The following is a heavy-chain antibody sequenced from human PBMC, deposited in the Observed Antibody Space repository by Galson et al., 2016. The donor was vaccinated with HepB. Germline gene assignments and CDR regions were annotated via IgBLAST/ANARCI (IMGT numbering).Heavy chain of an antibody. V-gene: IGHV3-23*01. D-gene: IGHD1-1*01. CDR3: AKATTPVFYYHGMDV. CDR1: GFTFSSYV. CDR2: IGGSGGST. J-gene: IGHJ6*02. Sequence: SLRLSCAASGFTFSSYVMGWVRQAPGKGLEWVSGIGGSGGSTYYADSVKGRFTISRDNSKNTLYLQMNSLRAEDTAVYYCAKATTPVFYYHGMDVWGQGTTVTVSS.